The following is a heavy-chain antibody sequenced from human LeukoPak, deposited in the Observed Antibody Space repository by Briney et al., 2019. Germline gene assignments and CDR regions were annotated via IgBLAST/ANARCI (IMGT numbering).Heavy chain of an antibody. Sequence: SETLSLTCTVSGGSVSSSNFYWAWIRQPPGKGLEWIGSIYYTGNTFYNPSLKSRGTLSIDTSKNQFSLKLTSVTAADTAVYYCASPSLMSGEPSYFDFWGQGTLVTVSS. J-gene: IGHJ4*02. V-gene: IGHV4-39*07. CDR2: IYYTGNT. D-gene: IGHD4-17*01. CDR1: GGSVSSSNFY. CDR3: ASPSLMSGEPSYFDF.